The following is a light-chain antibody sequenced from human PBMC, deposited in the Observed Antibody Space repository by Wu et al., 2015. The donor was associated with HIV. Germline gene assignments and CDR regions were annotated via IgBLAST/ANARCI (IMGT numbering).Light chain of an antibody. CDR1: QNIRDY. Sequence: DIQMTQSPSTLSASVGDRVTITCRASQNIRDYLAWYQHKPGKAPKLLIYKASNLDTAVPSRFSGSGSGTEFTLTISSLQPEDVATYYCQKYNTAPWTFGQGTKVEMK. V-gene: IGKV1-5*03. CDR3: QKYNTAPWT. J-gene: IGKJ1*01. CDR2: KAS.